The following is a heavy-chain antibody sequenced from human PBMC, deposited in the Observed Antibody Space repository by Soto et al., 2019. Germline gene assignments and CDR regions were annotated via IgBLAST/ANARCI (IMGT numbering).Heavy chain of an antibody. CDR1: GGSFTGYY. Sequence: QVHLQQWGAGLLKPSETLSLTCAVYGGSFTGYYWSWIRQPPGKGLEWIGEINHRGSTNYNPSLRNRVTISVDTSKNQFSLKLNSVTAADTAVYYCATSYFDFWSGYYRGYYFDYWGQGTLVTVFS. D-gene: IGHD3-3*01. J-gene: IGHJ4*02. V-gene: IGHV4-34*01. CDR3: ATSYFDFWSGYYRGYYFDY. CDR2: INHRGST.